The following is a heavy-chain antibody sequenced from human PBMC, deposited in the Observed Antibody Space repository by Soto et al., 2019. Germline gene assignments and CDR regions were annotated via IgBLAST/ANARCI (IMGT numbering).Heavy chain of an antibody. V-gene: IGHV1-46*01. CDR3: ARDVLGGYYGMDV. J-gene: IGHJ6*02. D-gene: IGHD3-16*01. CDR1: GYTFTTYY. CDR2: INPSGGTT. Sequence: ASVKVSCKASGYTFTTYYMHWVRQAPGQGLEWMGIINPSGGTTGFAQKFQGRVTMTRDTSTSTVYMELSSLRSEDTAVYYCARDVLGGYYGMDVWGQGTTVTVSS.